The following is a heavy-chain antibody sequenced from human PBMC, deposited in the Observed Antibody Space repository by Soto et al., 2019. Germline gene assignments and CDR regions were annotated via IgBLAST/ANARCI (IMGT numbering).Heavy chain of an antibody. Sequence: GASVKVSCKASGGTFSSYAISWVRQAPGQGLKWMGGIIPIFGTANYAQKFQGRVTITADESTSTAYMELSSLRSEDTAVYYCARNIVVVVAATNYYYYGMDVWGQGTTVTVSS. D-gene: IGHD2-15*01. V-gene: IGHV1-69*13. CDR3: ARNIVVVVAATNYYYYGMDV. CDR1: GGTFSSYA. J-gene: IGHJ6*02. CDR2: IIPIFGTA.